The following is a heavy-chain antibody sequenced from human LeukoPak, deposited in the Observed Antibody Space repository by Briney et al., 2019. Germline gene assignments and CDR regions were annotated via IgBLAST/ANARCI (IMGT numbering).Heavy chain of an antibody. Sequence: SETLSLTCTVSRGSISGSIRSYYWSWLRQPPGKGLEWIGCISSSGSVNDNPSLRSRVTISVDTSKNQFFLSLSSVSAADTAVYYCARIPLGYSGAYYFDYWGQGTLVTVSP. J-gene: IGHJ4*02. CDR2: ISSSGSV. V-gene: IGHV4-4*09. CDR3: ARIPLGYSGAYYFDY. CDR1: RGSISGSIRSYY. D-gene: IGHD5-12*01.